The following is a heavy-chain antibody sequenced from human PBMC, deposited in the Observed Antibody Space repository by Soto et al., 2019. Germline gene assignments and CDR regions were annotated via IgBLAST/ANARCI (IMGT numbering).Heavy chain of an antibody. CDR3: ARCGSGYCDAFDI. V-gene: IGHV1-18*01. Sequence: ASVKVSCKTSTYTFTSYGISWVRQAPGQGLEWVGWISPYNGNTNYAQKLQGRVTMTTDTSTSTAYMELRSLRSDDTAVYYCARCGSGYCDAFDIWGQGTMVTVS. CDR1: TYTFTSYG. D-gene: IGHD3-22*01. CDR2: ISPYNGNT. J-gene: IGHJ3*02.